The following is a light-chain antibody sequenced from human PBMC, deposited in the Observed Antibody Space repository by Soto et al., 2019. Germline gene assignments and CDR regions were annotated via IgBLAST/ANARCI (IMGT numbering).Light chain of an antibody. V-gene: IGKV3D-15*02. J-gene: IGKJ1*01. Sequence: ERMMMRSPPIMSVSPGERATLSCRASQSVSSSLAWYQQKPGQAPRLPIYGASTRATGTPARFSGSGSGTDFTLTISRLEPGDFGVYFCHQYGKSPRTFGQGTKVDIK. CDR1: QSVSSS. CDR2: GAS. CDR3: HQYGKSPRT.